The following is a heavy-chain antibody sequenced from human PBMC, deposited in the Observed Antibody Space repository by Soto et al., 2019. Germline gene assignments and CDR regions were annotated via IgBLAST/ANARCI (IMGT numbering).Heavy chain of an antibody. V-gene: IGHV3-23*01. J-gene: IGHJ6*02. CDR3: AKSRIVGAIRGVDV. D-gene: IGHD1-26*01. CDR2: ISGSGGST. CDR1: GFTFSSYA. Sequence: EVQLLESGGGLVQPGGSLRLSCAASGFTFSSYAMSWVRQAPGKGLEWVSAISGSGGSTYYADSVKGRFTISRDNSKNTLYLQMNCLRAENTAVYYCAKSRIVGAIRGVDVWGQGTTVTVSS.